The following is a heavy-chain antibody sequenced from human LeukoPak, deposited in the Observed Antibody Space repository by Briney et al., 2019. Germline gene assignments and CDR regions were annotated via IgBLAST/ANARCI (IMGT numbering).Heavy chain of an antibody. CDR2: IYYSGST. CDR3: ARLRRGDYMPDVFDI. Sequence: SETLSLTCTVSGGSISSYYWSWIRQPPGKGLEWIGYIYYSGSTNYNPSLKSRVTISVDTSKNQFSLKLSSVTAADTAVYYCARLRRGDYMPDVFDIWGQGTMVTVSS. CDR1: GGSISSYY. J-gene: IGHJ3*02. D-gene: IGHD4-17*01. V-gene: IGHV4-59*08.